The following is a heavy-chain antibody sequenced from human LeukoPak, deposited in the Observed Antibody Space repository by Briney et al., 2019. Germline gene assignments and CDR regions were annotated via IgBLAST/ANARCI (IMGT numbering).Heavy chain of an antibody. J-gene: IGHJ4*02. CDR1: GGSFSGYY. Sequence: SETLSLTCAVYGGSFSGYYWSWIRQPPGKGLEWIGEINHSGSTNYNPSLRSRVTISVDTSKNQFSLKLSSVTAADTAVYYCARGGLGPDFVFDYWGQGTLVTVSS. CDR2: INHSGST. D-gene: IGHD3-16*01. V-gene: IGHV4-34*01. CDR3: ARGGLGPDFVFDY.